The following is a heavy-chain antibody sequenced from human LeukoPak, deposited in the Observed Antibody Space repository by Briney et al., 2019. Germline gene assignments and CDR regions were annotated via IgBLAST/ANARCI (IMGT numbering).Heavy chain of an antibody. J-gene: IGHJ4*02. V-gene: IGHV3-30*04. CDR1: GFTFSNYA. CDR3: ARDFSSRDYGDYR. D-gene: IGHD4-17*01. CDR2: ISYDATNK. Sequence: GGSLRLSCAASGFTFSNYAMHWVRQAPGRGLEWVAVISYDATNKYYADSVKGRFTISRDNSKNTLYLQMNSLRAEDTAVYYCARDFSSRDYGDYRWGQGTLVTVSS.